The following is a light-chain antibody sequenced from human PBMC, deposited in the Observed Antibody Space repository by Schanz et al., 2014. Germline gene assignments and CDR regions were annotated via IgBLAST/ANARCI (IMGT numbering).Light chain of an antibody. CDR1: QSVSSSY. CDR2: GTS. Sequence: EIMMTQSPGTLSLSPGERATLSCRASQSVSSSYLAWYQQKPGQAPRLLIYGTSSRFTGIPDRFSGSGSGTDFTLTISRLEPEDFAVYYCQQYGSSPQTFGQGTKVEIK. J-gene: IGKJ1*01. V-gene: IGKV3-20*01. CDR3: QQYGSSPQT.